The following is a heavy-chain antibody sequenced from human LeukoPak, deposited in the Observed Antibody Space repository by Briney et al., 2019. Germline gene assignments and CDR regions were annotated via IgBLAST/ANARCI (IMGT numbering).Heavy chain of an antibody. J-gene: IGHJ3*02. CDR1: GYTFTGYY. CDR3: ARDLTDGTTRWAFDI. D-gene: IGHD1/OR15-1a*01. CDR2: IIPIFGTA. Sequence: SVKVSCKASGYTFTGYYMHWVRQAPGQGLEWMGRIIPIFGTANYAQKFQGRVTITTDESTSTAYMELSSLRSEDTAVYYCARDLTDGTTRWAFDIWGQGTMVTVSS. V-gene: IGHV1-69*05.